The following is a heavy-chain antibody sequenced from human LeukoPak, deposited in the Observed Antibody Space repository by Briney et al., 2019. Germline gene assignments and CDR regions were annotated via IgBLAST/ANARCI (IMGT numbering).Heavy chain of an antibody. V-gene: IGHV4-59*08. CDR3: ARYSGSYSGFDY. D-gene: IGHD1-26*01. CDR2: IYYSGST. CDR1: GGXISSYY. Sequence: SETLSLTCTVSGGXISSYYCSWIRQPPGKGLEWIGYIYYSGSTNYNPSPKSRVTISVDTSKNQFSLKLRSVTAADTAVYYCARYSGSYSGFDYWGQGTLVTVSS. J-gene: IGHJ4*02.